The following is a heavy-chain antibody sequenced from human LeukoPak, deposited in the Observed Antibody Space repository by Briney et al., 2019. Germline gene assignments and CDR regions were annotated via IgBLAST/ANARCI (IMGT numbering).Heavy chain of an antibody. CDR3: AKPVRGSNRPYYFDY. CDR1: GFTFSSYA. V-gene: IGHV3-23*01. D-gene: IGHD1-26*01. CDR2: ISGSGGST. Sequence: GGSLRLSCAASGFTFSSYAMSWVRQAPGKGLEWVSAISGSGGSTFYADSVKGRFTISRDNSKNTLYLQMNSLRAEDTAVYYCAKPVRGSNRPYYFDYWGQGTLVTVSS. J-gene: IGHJ4*02.